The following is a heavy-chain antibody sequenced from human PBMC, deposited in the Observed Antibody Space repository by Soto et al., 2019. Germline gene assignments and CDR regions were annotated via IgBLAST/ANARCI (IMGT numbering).Heavy chain of an antibody. D-gene: IGHD4-17*01. J-gene: IGHJ4*02. CDR3: ARTLYGDNVDY. V-gene: IGHV1-8*02. Sequence: GASVKVSCKASGFTFTSSDMQWVRQATGQGLEWIGWIIANSGNTGYAQKFQERVTMTRNTSISTAYMELSSLRSEDTAVYYCARTLYGDNVDYWGQGTLVTVS. CDR1: GFTFTSSD. CDR2: IIANSGNT.